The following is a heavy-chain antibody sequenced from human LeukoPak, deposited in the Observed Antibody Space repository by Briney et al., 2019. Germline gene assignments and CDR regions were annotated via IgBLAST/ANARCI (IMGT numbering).Heavy chain of an antibody. CDR1: GGTFSSYL. V-gene: IGHV1-69*13. D-gene: IGHD3-3*01. CDR3: ARDPTNWIDY. J-gene: IGHJ4*02. CDR2: IIPIIGTA. Sequence: ASVKVSCKASGGTFSSYLISWVRQAPGQGLEWMGGIIPIIGTADYIQKFQDRVTITADESTTTSYMELRSLRSDDTAVYYCARDPTNWIDYWGQGTLVTVSS.